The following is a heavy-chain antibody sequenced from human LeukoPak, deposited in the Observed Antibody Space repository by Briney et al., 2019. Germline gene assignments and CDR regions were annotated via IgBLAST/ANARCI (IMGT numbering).Heavy chain of an antibody. V-gene: IGHV3-48*01. D-gene: IGHD3-10*01. Sequence: GGSLRLSCAASGFTFSSHSMNWVRQAPGKGLEWLSYITSSSNPIYYADSVKGRFTTSRDNAKNSVYLQMNSLRAEDTAVYYCARDGHASGSFDYWGQGTLVTVSS. CDR3: ARDGHASGSFDY. J-gene: IGHJ4*02. CDR1: GFTFSSHS. CDR2: ITSSSNPI.